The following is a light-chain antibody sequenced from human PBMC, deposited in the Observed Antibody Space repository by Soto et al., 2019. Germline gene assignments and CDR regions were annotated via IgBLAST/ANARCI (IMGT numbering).Light chain of an antibody. CDR3: QSYDSGLSGSV. Sequence: QSVLTQPPSVSGAPGQRVTISCTGGSSNFGADYDVHWYQQFPGTAPGLLIYGNNNRPSGVPERFSGSRSGTSASLDITGLQAEDEADYYCQSYDSGLSGSVFGTGTKVTVL. CDR1: SSNFGADYD. V-gene: IGLV1-40*01. CDR2: GNN. J-gene: IGLJ1*01.